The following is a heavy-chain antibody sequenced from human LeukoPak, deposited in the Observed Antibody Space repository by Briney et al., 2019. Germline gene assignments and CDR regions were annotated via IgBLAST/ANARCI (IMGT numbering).Heavy chain of an antibody. CDR2: INPASGGT. J-gene: IGHJ4*02. Sequence: ASVMVSCKASGYSFTGHYLYWVRQAPGQGLEWMGWINPASGGTEYAQIFQGRVSMTTDTSTNTAYMELTGLISDDTAVYYCSKFGLGGLDSTAYRFLEHWGQGTLIAVSS. CDR3: SKFGLGGLDSTAYRFLEH. CDR1: GYSFTGHY. D-gene: IGHD3-22*01. V-gene: IGHV1-2*02.